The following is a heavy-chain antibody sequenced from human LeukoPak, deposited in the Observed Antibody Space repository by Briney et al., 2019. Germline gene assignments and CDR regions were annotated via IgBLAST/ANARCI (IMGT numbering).Heavy chain of an antibody. Sequence: SETLSLTCTGSGGSISNYYWSWIRQPPGKGLEGIGYIYYSGSTNYKPSLKSRVTISVDTSKNQFSLKLSSVTAADTAVYYCARGGYYGSGNDFRFDPWSQGTLVTVSS. D-gene: IGHD3-10*01. J-gene: IGHJ5*02. CDR3: ARGGYYGSGNDFRFDP. V-gene: IGHV4-59*01. CDR2: IYYSGST. CDR1: GGSISNYY.